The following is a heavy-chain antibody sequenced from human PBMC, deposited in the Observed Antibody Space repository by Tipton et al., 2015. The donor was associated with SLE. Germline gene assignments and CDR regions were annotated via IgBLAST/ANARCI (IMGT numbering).Heavy chain of an antibody. J-gene: IGHJ5*02. CDR1: GGAFNAYD. CDR3: ASSPHYDFWSGPKWFDP. V-gene: IGHV4-34*12. CDR2: IFYTGST. D-gene: IGHD3-3*01. Sequence: TLSLTCDFYGGAFNAYDYHWIRQPPGKGLDWFGSIFYTGSTYYNPSLQRRVTISLDTSKNQVSLKLTSVTAADTALYYCASSPHYDFWSGPKWFDPWGQGTLVTVSS.